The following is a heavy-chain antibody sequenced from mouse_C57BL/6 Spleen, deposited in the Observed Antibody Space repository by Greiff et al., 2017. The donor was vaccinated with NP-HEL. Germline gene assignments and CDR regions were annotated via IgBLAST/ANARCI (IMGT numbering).Heavy chain of an antibody. D-gene: IGHD1-2*01. Sequence: VQLQQSGPELVKPGASVKISCKASGYTFTDYYMNWVKQSHGKSLEWIGDINPNNGGTSYNQKFKGKATLTVDKSSSTAYMELRSLTSEDSAVYYSARWDYGSRFAYWGQGTLVTVSA. CDR2: INPNNGGT. J-gene: IGHJ3*01. V-gene: IGHV1-26*01. CDR1: GYTFTDYY. CDR3: ARWDYGSRFAY.